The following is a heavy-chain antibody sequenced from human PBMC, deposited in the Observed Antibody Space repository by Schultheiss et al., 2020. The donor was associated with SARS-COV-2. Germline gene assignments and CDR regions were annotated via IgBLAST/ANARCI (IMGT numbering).Heavy chain of an antibody. V-gene: IGHV3-23*01. CDR2: ISGSGGST. J-gene: IGHJ4*02. CDR1: GFTFSSYA. CDR3: AKHLVVVPAAIKGFDY. D-gene: IGHD2-2*02. Sequence: GESLKISCAASGFTFSSYAMSWVRQAPGKGLEWVSAISGSGGSTYYADSVKGRFTISRDNSKNTLYLQMNSLRAEDTAVYYCAKHLVVVPAAIKGFDYWGQGTLVTVSS.